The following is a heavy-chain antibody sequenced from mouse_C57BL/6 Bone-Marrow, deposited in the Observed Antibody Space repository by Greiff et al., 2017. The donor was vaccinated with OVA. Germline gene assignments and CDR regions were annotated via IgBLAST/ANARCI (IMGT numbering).Heavy chain of an antibody. D-gene: IGHD4-1*01. CDR1: GFTFTDYG. V-gene: IGHV5-17*01. CDR2: ISRGSSTI. J-gene: IGHJ4*01. CDR3: TRRRLCWEYAMVH. Sequence: DVQLVESGGGLVKPGGSLKLSCAASGFTFTDYGMHWVRQAPEQGLEWVGYISRGSSTIYYADTVKGRFTITRDNAKNTLFMQMTSLRSDDTAMCYCTRRRLCWEYAMVHWGQGTSVSVSS.